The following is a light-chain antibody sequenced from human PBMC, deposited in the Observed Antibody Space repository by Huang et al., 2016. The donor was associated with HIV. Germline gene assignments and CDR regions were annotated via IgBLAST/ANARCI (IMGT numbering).Light chain of an antibody. V-gene: IGKV3-11*01. J-gene: IGKJ2*01. Sequence: ELVLTQSPATLSLSPGQRATLSCRASQSVSSYLAWYQQKPGQAPRLIIYDTSKRATGVPARFSGSGSGTDFTLTFNRLEPEDFAVYYCQQHSNWPLLGQGTKLEI. CDR1: QSVSSY. CDR2: DTS. CDR3: QQHSNWPL.